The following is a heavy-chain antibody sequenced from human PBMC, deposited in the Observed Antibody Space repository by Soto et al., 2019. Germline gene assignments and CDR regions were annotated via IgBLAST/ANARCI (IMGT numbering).Heavy chain of an antibody. CDR2: ISYDGSNK. V-gene: IGHV3-30-3*01. CDR3: AREGLVPAATPWFDY. D-gene: IGHD2-2*02. J-gene: IGHJ4*02. CDR1: GFTFSSYA. Sequence: PGGSLRLSCAASGFTFSSYAMHWVRQAPGKGLEWVAVISYDGSNKYYADSVKGRFTISRDNSKNTLYLQMNSLRAEDTAVYYCAREGLVPAATPWFDYWGQGTLVTSPQ.